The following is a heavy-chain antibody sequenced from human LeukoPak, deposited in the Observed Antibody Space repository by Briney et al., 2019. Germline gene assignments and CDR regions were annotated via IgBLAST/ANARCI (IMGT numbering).Heavy chain of an antibody. D-gene: IGHD3-22*01. J-gene: IGHJ4*02. V-gene: IGHV1-8*02. CDR1: GYTFTSYD. CDR3: ARDREYYDSSGYYY. CDR2: MNPNSGNT. Sequence: ASVKVSCKASGYTFTSYDINWVRQATGQGLEWMGWMNPNSGNTSYAQKFQGRVTMTRDMSTSTVYMELSSLRSEDTAVYYCARDREYYDSSGYYYWGQGTLVTVSS.